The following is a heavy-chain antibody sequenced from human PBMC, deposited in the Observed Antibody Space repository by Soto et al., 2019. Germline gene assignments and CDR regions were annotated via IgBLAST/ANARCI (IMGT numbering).Heavy chain of an antibody. CDR2: ISYDGSNK. D-gene: IGHD6-13*01. V-gene: IGHV3-30-3*01. CDR3: ARSSQQLVLYYYYGMDV. CDR1: GFTFSSYA. Sequence: QVQLVESGGGVVQPGRSLRLSCAASGFTFSSYAMHWVRQAPGKGLEWVAVISYDGSNKYYADSVKGRFTISRDNSQNTLYLQINSLRAEDTAVYYCARSSQQLVLYYYYGMDVWGQGTTVTVSS. J-gene: IGHJ6*02.